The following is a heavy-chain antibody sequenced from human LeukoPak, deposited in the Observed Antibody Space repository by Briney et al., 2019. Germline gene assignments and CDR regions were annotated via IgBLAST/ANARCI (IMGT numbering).Heavy chain of an antibody. CDR1: GFTFSSYA. D-gene: IGHD3-22*01. V-gene: IGHV3-23*01. CDR3: AKDRHYYYDSSGYPFEEGLYFDY. J-gene: IGHJ4*02. CDR2: ISGSGGST. Sequence: GGSLRLSCAASGFTFSSYAMSWVRQAPGKGLEWVSAISGSGGSTYYADSVKGRFTISRDNSKNTLYLQMNSLRAEDTAVYYCAKDRHYYYDSSGYPFEEGLYFDYWGQGTLVTVSS.